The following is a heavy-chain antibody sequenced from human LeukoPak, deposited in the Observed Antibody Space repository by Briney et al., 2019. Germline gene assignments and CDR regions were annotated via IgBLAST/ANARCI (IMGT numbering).Heavy chain of an antibody. D-gene: IGHD2-2*01. CDR1: GFTFSTYG. J-gene: IGHJ6*02. CDR2: ISYAGTNE. CDR3: ARNRGEGYCSSTSCRYGMDV. Sequence: GGSLRLSCAASGFTFSTYGMHWVRQAPGKGLEWVAAISYAGTNEYYPDSVKGRFTISRDNSKNTLYLQMNSLRAEDMAVYYCARNRGEGYCSSTSCRYGMDVWGQGTTVTVSS. V-gene: IGHV3-30*19.